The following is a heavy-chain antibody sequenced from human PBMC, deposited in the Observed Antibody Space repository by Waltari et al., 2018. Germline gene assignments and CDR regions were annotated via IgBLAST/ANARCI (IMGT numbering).Heavy chain of an antibody. D-gene: IGHD3-22*01. CDR1: GGSFSGYY. Sequence: QVQLQQWGAGLLKPSETLSLTCAVYGGSFSGYYWSWIRQPPGKGLEWIGEINHSGSTNYNPSLNGPVTIAVDTAKNQFSLKLSSVTAADTAVYYCARGGGDYYDSSGYPRNPSGFDYWGQGTLVTVSS. CDR3: ARGGGDYYDSSGYPRNPSGFDY. J-gene: IGHJ4*02. V-gene: IGHV4-34*01. CDR2: INHSGST.